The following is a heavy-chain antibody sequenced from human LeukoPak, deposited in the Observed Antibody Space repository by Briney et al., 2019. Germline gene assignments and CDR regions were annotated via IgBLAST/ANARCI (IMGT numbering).Heavy chain of an antibody. Sequence: SETLSLTCAVYGVSFSGYFWNWIRQPPGKGLEWIGEINDSGSTNYNSSLNSRVIISVDTSKNQFSLKLRSVTAADTAVYYCARTNSPQRSRPFGYWGQGSLVTVSS. CDR1: GVSFSGYF. V-gene: IGHV4-34*01. CDR2: INDSGST. D-gene: IGHD4-23*01. CDR3: ARTNSPQRSRPFGY. J-gene: IGHJ4*02.